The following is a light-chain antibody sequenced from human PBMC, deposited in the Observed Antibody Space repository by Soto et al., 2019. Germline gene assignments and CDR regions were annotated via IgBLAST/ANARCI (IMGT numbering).Light chain of an antibody. CDR3: QSYDTSLSGYVI. CDR1: SSNIGAPYD. V-gene: IGLV1-40*01. CDR2: GNT. J-gene: IGLJ2*01. Sequence: QSVLTQPPSVSGAPGQRVTISCTGSSSNIGAPYDVHWYQQFPGTAPKLLIFGNTNRPSGVPDRFSGSRSGTSASLAIAGLQVEDEADYYCQSYDTSLSGYVIFGGGTQLTVL.